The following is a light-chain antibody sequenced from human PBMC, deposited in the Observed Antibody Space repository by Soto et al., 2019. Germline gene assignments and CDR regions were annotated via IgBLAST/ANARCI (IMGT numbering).Light chain of an antibody. CDR1: QRMSAW. CDR3: QQYDTYPWT. CDR2: DAS. V-gene: IGKV1-5*01. J-gene: IGKJ1*01. Sequence: DIQMTQSPTTLSASVGDRVIITCRASQRMSAWLAWYQQKPGKAPTLLIYDASSLESGVPSRFSGSGSGTDVTLTISSLQPNDFATYYCQQYDTYPWTFGQGTKVEIK.